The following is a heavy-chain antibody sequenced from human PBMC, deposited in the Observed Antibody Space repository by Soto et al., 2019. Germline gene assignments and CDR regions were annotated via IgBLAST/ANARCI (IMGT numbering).Heavy chain of an antibody. J-gene: IGHJ5*02. Sequence: QVQLQESGSGLVKPSQTLSLTCVVSGGSISSGGHFWSWIRQPPGKGLECIGYIYHSGYTYYNPFLKSRVTISVDRSKNRFSLKLSSVTAAHTAVYYCARGAGLLPEGFDPWGQGTLVTVSS. CDR1: GGSISSGGHF. V-gene: IGHV4-30-2*01. D-gene: IGHD2-15*01. CDR3: ARGAGLLPEGFDP. CDR2: IYHSGYT.